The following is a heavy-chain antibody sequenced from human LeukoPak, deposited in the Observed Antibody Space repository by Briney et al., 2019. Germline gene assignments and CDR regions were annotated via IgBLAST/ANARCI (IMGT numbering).Heavy chain of an antibody. CDR3: AKLVVGATDFDY. CDR2: ISGSGGST. Sequence: GGSLRLSCAASGFTFSSYAMSWVRQAPGKGLEWVSAISGSGGSTYYADSVKGRSTISRDNSKNTLYLQMNSLRAEDTAVYYCAKLVVGATDFDYWGQGTLVTVSS. CDR1: GFTFSSYA. V-gene: IGHV3-23*01. J-gene: IGHJ4*02. D-gene: IGHD1-26*01.